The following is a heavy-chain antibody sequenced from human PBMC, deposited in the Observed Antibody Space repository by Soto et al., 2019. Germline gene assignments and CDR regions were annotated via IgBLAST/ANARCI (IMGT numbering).Heavy chain of an antibody. CDR3: ARGDYDFWSGYYYYYYYGMDV. CDR1: GYTFTSYD. CDR2: MNPNSGNT. V-gene: IGHV1-8*01. J-gene: IGHJ6*02. D-gene: IGHD3-3*01. Sequence: ASVKVSCKASGYTFTSYDINWVRQATGQGLEWMGWMNPNSGNTGYAQKFRGRVTMTRNTSISTAYMELSSLRSEDTAVYYCARGDYDFWSGYYYYYYYGMDVWGQGTTVTVSS.